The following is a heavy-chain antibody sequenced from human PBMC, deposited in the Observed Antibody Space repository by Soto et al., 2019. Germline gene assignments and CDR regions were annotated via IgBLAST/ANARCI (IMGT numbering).Heavy chain of an antibody. CDR2: IYYSGST. CDR1: GGSISSGGYY. CDR3: AREKYSSNDYYGMDV. D-gene: IGHD6-13*01. Sequence: SETLSLTCTVSGGSISSGGYYWSWIRQHPGKGLEWTGYIYYSGSTYYNPSLKSRVTISVDTSKNQFSLKLSSVTAADTAVYYCAREKYSSNDYYGMDVWGQGTTVTVSS. V-gene: IGHV4-31*03. J-gene: IGHJ6*02.